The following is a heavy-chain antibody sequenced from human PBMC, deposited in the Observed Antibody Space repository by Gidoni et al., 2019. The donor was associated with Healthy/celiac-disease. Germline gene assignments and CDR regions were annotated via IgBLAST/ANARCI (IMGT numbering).Heavy chain of an antibody. CDR3: AREFGIAVAGYFDY. CDR2: INPNSGGT. V-gene: IGHV1-2*02. J-gene: IGHJ4*02. CDR1: GYTFTGSY. D-gene: IGHD6-19*01. Sequence: QVKLAQTGAEVKKPGATLTVACPAYGYTFTGSYMHWVRQAPGQGLEWMGWINPNSGGTNYAQKFQGRVTMTRHTSSSTAYMELSMLRSDDTAVYYCAREFGIAVAGYFDYWGQGTLVTVSS.